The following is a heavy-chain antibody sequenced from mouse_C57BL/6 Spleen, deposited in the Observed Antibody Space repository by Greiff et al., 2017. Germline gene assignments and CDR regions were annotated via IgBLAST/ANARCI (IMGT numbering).Heavy chain of an antibody. CDR2: ISGGGGNT. D-gene: IGHD1-3*01. CDR3: ARSGSYRYFDV. Sequence: EVNVVESGGGLVKPGGSLKLSCAASGFTFSSYTMSWVRQTPEKRLEWVATISGGGGNTYYPDSVKGRFTISRDNAKNTLYLQMSSLRSEDTALYYCARSGSYRYFDVWGTGTTVTV. J-gene: IGHJ1*03. V-gene: IGHV5-9*01. CDR1: GFTFSSYT.